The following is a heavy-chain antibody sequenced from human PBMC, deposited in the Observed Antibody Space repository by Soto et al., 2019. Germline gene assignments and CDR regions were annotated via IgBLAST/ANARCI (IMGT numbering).Heavy chain of an antibody. J-gene: IGHJ3*02. CDR2: INPSGGST. Sequence: ASVKVSCKASGYTFTSYYMHWVRQAPGQGLEWMGIINPSGGSTSYAQKFQGRVTMTRDTSTSTVYMELSSLRSEDTAVYYCARVEGLTGDAFDIWGQGTMVNVS. CDR1: GYTFTSYY. CDR3: ARVEGLTGDAFDI. V-gene: IGHV1-46*01. D-gene: IGHD3-16*01.